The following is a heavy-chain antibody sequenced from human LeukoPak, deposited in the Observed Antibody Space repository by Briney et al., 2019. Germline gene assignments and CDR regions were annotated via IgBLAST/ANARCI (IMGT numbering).Heavy chain of an antibody. V-gene: IGHV4-38-2*02. CDR1: GYSISSGYY. J-gene: IGHJ4*02. D-gene: IGHD6-13*01. CDR2: IYHSGST. CDR3: AREGLPGYSSSWYHY. Sequence: PSETLSLTCTVSGYSISSGYYWGWIRQPPGKGLEWIGSIYHSGSTYYNPSLKSRVTISVDTSKNQFSLKLSSVTAADTAVYYCAREGLPGYSSSWYHYWGQGTLVTVSP.